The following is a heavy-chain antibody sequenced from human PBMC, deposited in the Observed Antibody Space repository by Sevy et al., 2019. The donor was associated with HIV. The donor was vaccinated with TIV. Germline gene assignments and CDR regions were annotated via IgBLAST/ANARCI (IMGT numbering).Heavy chain of an antibody. CDR2: ITSNGLST. Sequence: GGSLRLSCSASGFPFRSNIMDWVRQAPGKRLEYVSGITSNGLSTHYVPSVKGRFSISRDNSKNTMYLQMGSLRPEDTAVYYCVKYRGLTQDFDYWGQGTLVTVPS. D-gene: IGHD3-10*01. J-gene: IGHJ4*02. CDR1: GFPFRSNI. V-gene: IGHV3-64D*06. CDR3: VKYRGLTQDFDY.